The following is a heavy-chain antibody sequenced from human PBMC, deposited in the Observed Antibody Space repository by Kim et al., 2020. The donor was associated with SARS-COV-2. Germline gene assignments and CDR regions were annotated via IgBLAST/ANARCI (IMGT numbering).Heavy chain of an antibody. CDR1: GFTFSSYE. J-gene: IGHJ3*01. Sequence: GGSLRLSCAASGFTFSSYEMNWVRQAPGKGLEWVSFISSSGSTMYYADSVKGRFTISRDNAKNSLYLQMNSLRAEDTAVYYCAREERITMIVVVITSAFDLWGQGTMVTVSS. D-gene: IGHD3-22*01. CDR2: ISSSGSTM. CDR3: AREERITMIVVVITSAFDL. V-gene: IGHV3-48*03.